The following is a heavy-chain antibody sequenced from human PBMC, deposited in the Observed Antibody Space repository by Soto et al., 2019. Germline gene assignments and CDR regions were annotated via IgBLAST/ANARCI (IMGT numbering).Heavy chain of an antibody. D-gene: IGHD1-26*01. J-gene: IGHJ6*03. Sequence: EVQLVESGGGLVQPGRSLRLSCAASGFTFDDYAMHWVRQAPGKGLEWVSGISWNSGSIGYADYVKGRFTISRDNAKNSLYLQMNSLRAEDTALYYCAKDMGGYTGYYYYMDVWGKGTTVTVSS. V-gene: IGHV3-9*01. CDR3: AKDMGGYTGYYYYMDV. CDR2: ISWNSGSI. CDR1: GFTFDDYA.